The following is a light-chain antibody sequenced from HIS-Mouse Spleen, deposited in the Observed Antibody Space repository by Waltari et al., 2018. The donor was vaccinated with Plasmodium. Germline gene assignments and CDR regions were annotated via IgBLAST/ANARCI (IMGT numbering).Light chain of an antibody. Sequence: QSVLTQPPSASGTPGPRVTISCSGSRSHIGSHTVNWYQQLPGTAPKLLIYSNNQRPSGVPDRFSGSKSGTSASLAISGLQSEDEADYYCAAWDDSLNGQVFGGGTKLTVL. CDR2: SNN. J-gene: IGLJ3*02. CDR1: RSHIGSHT. V-gene: IGLV1-44*01. CDR3: AAWDDSLNGQV.